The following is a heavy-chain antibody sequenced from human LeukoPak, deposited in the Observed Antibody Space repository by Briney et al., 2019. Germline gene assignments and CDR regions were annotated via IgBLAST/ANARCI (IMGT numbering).Heavy chain of an antibody. CDR2: IKQDGSEK. CDR3: ARDNIVVVPAAIIHYYYYYMDV. J-gene: IGHJ6*03. V-gene: IGHV3-7*01. Sequence: EGSLRLSCAASGFTFSSYWMSWVRQAPGKGLEWVANIKQDGSEKYYVDSVKGRFTISRDNAKNSLYLQMNSLRAEDTAVYYCARDNIVVVPAAIIHYYYYYMDVWGKGTTVTVSS. D-gene: IGHD2-2*02. CDR1: GFTFSSYW.